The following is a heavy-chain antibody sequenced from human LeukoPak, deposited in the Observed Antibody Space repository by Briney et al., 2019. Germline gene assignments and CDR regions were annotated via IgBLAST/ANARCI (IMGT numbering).Heavy chain of an antibody. CDR1: GGSISSVGYY. D-gene: IGHD3-22*01. V-gene: IGHV4-31*03. J-gene: IGHJ5*02. Sequence: PSQTLSLTCTVSGGSISSVGYYWSWIRQHPGKGLEWIGYIYYSGSTYYNPSLKSRVTISVDTSKNQFSLKLSSVTAADTAVYYCARSRGDSSGYFNWFDPWGQGTLVTVSS. CDR3: ARSRGDSSGYFNWFDP. CDR2: IYYSGST.